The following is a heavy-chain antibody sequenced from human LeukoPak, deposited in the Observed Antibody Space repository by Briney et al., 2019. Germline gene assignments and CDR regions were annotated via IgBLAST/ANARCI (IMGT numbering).Heavy chain of an antibody. CDR2: INPNSGGT. Sequence: ASVKVSCKASGYTFTGYYMHWVRQAPGQGLEWMGWINPNSGGTNYAQKFQGRVTMTRDTSIRPAYMELSRLRSDDTAVYYCARDSCGGDCYLYYFDYWGQGTLVTVSS. CDR1: GYTFTGYY. V-gene: IGHV1-2*02. CDR3: ARDSCGGDCYLYYFDY. J-gene: IGHJ4*02. D-gene: IGHD2-21*02.